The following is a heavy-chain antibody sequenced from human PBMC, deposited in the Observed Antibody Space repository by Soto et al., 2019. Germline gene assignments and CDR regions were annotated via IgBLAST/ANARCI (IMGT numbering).Heavy chain of an antibody. J-gene: IGHJ6*03. CDR3: ARDVLGSIAAPSGFRNYYMDV. CDR2: IWYDGSNK. V-gene: IGHV3-33*01. D-gene: IGHD6-6*01. CDR1: GFTFSSYG. Sequence: GGSLRLSCAASGFTFSSYGMHWVRQAPGKGLEWVAVIWYDGSNKYYADSVKGRFTISRDNSKNTLYLQMNSLRAEDTAVYYCARDVLGSIAAPSGFRNYYMDVWGKGTTVTVSS.